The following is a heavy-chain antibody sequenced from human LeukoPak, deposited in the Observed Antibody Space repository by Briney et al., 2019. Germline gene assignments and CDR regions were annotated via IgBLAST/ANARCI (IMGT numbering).Heavy chain of an antibody. CDR3: AVMITFGGVIARIDY. CDR2: INHSGST. J-gene: IGHJ4*02. V-gene: IGHV4-34*01. Sequence: SETLSLTCAVYGGSFSGYYWSWIRQPPGKGLEWIGEINHSGSTNYNPSLKCRVTISVDTSKNQFSLKLSSVTAADTAVYYCAVMITFGGVIARIDYWGQGTLVTVSS. D-gene: IGHD3-16*02. CDR1: GGSFSGYY.